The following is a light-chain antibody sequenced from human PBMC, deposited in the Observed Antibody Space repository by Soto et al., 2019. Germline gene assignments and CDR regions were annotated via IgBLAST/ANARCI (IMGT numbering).Light chain of an antibody. J-gene: IGKJ3*01. CDR2: GAS. V-gene: IGKV1-9*01. Sequence: QLTQSPSSLSASVGDRVTITCRASQGISSNLAWYQQKPGRAPKLLIFGASTLQSGVPSRFSGSGSGTDFTLTISSLQPEDFATYHCQQLQRTPFTFGPGTTVDV. CDR1: QGISSN. CDR3: QQLQRTPFT.